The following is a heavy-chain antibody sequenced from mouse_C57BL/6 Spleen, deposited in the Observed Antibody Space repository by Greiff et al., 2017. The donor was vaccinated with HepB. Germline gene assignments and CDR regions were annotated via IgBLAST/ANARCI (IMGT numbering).Heavy chain of an antibody. CDR2: IDPENGDT. CDR3: TTGYGSSYRFAY. Sequence: EVKLMESGAELVRPGASVKLSCTASGFNIKDDYMHWVKQRPEQGLEWIGWIDPENGDTEYDSKFQGKATITADTSSNTAYLQLSSLTSEDTAVYYCTTGYGSSYRFAYWGQGTLVTVSA. CDR1: GFNIKDDY. V-gene: IGHV14-4*01. J-gene: IGHJ3*01. D-gene: IGHD1-1*01.